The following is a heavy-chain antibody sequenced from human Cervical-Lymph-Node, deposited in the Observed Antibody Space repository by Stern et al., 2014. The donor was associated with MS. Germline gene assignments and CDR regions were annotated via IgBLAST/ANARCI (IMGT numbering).Heavy chain of an antibody. CDR3: AGGAIFGVVKGYYYYGLDV. J-gene: IGHJ6*02. D-gene: IGHD3-3*01. Sequence: VQLVESGAEVKKPGSSVKVSCKASGGTFTNDGISWVRQAPGQGPEWMGGIIPMFGIGHYAQKFQGRVTITADDSTSTVHMELNSLRSEDTAVYYCAGGAIFGVVKGYYYYGLDVWGQGTTVTV. CDR1: GGTFTNDG. CDR2: IIPMFGIG. V-gene: IGHV1-69*01.